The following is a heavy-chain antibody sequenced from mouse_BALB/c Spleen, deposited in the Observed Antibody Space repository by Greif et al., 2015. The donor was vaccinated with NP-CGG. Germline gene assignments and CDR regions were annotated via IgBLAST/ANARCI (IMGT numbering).Heavy chain of an antibody. CDR3: ARRLYDGQFAY. CDR2: ISSGGSYT. Sequence: EVKLVESGGDLVKPGGSLKLSCAASGFTFSSYGMSWVRQTPDKRLEWVATISSGGSYTYYPDSVKGRFTISRDNAKNTLYLQMSSLKSEDTAMYYCARRLYDGQFAYWGQGTLVTVSA. J-gene: IGHJ3*01. CDR1: GFTFSSYG. V-gene: IGHV5-6*02. D-gene: IGHD2-3*01.